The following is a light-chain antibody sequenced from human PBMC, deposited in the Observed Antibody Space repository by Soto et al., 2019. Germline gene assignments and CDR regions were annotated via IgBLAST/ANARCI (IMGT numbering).Light chain of an antibody. J-gene: IGLJ3*02. CDR2: EVS. V-gene: IGLV2-14*01. Sequence: QSALTQPASVSGSPGQSITISCTGTSSDVGGYNYVSWYQQHPGKAPKLMIYEVSNRPSGVSNRFSGSKSGNTASLTISGLQGEDEADYFCSSYTSSSTLWVFGGGTQLTVL. CDR1: SSDVGGYNY. CDR3: SSYTSSSTLWV.